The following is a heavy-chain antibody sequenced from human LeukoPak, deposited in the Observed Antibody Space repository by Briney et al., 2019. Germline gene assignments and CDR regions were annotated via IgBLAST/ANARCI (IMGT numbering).Heavy chain of an antibody. Sequence: PGGSLRLSCAASGFTFSDYYMSWIRQAPGKGLEWVSYISSSGSTIYYADSVKGRFTISRDNAKNSLYLQMNSLRAEDTAVYYCARHSLVAAAGTYYYYYYMDVWGKGTTVTVSS. D-gene: IGHD6-13*01. CDR1: GFTFSDYY. V-gene: IGHV3-11*04. J-gene: IGHJ6*03. CDR2: ISSSGSTI. CDR3: ARHSLVAAAGTYYYYYYMDV.